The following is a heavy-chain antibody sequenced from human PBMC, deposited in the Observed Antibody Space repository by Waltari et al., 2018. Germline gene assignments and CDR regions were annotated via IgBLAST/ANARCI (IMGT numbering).Heavy chain of an antibody. V-gene: IGHV1-69*12. Sequence: QVQLVQSGAEVKKPGSSVKVSCKASGGTFSSYAISWVRQAPGQGLEWMGGIIPIFGTANYAQKFQGRVTITADESTSTPFIELSSLRSEDTAVYYCARVLMYEGDTARYYYMDIWGKGTTVTVSS. CDR3: ARVLMYEGDTARYYYMDI. CDR1: GGTFSSYA. CDR2: IIPIFGTA. D-gene: IGHD1-26*01. J-gene: IGHJ6*03.